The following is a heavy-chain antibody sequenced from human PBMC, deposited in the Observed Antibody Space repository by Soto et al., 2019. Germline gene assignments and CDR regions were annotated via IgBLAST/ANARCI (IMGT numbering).Heavy chain of an antibody. D-gene: IGHD3-10*01. Sequence: QVHLVQSGAEVKKPGSSVKVSCKTSGGSFNNYAVSWVRQAPGQGLEWMGGIIPNFATPNYAQKFQDRVTIIEDESTSTVYMELRSLRSNDTAVYYCAVAMVREILIFESSGMHVWGQGTTVIVSS. CDR3: AVAMVREILIFESSGMHV. V-gene: IGHV1-69*01. J-gene: IGHJ6*02. CDR1: GGSFNNYA. CDR2: IIPNFATP.